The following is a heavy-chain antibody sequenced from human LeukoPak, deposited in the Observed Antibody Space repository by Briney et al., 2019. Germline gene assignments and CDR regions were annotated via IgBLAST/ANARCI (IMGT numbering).Heavy chain of an antibody. CDR2: ISANGDST. CDR3: AKDDGYRYDNGGWFDY. D-gene: IGHD5-18*01. J-gene: IGHJ4*02. V-gene: IGHV3-23*01. CDR1: GFTFSSYS. Sequence: GGSLRLSCAASGFTFSSYSMNWVRQAPGKGLEWVSVISANGDSTHYADSVKGRFTISRDNSKNTVFLQMNSLRVDDTAVYYCAKDDGYRYDNGGWFDYWGQGTLVTVSS.